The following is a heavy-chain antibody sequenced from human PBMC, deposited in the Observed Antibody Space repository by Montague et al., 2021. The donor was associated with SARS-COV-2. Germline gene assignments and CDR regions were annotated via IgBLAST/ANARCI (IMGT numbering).Heavy chain of an antibody. CDR1: GGSFSGYY. CDR3: ARERYSFSLTRGSTWFDP. V-gene: IGHV4-34*01. CDR2: INHSGST. Sequence: SETLSLTYAVYGGSFSGYYWSWIRQPPGKGLEWIGEINHSGSTNYNPSLKSRVTISVDTSKNQFSLKLSYVTAADTAVYYCARERYSFSLTRGSTWFDPWGQGTLVTVSS. J-gene: IGHJ5*02. D-gene: IGHD3-9*01.